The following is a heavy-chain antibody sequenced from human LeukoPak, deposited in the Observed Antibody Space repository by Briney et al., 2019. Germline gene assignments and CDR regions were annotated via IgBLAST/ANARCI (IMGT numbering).Heavy chain of an antibody. V-gene: IGHV4-4*02. CDR3: ARHFEDYVWGSYPFDY. Sequence: SGTLSLTCAVSGGSISSSNWWSWVRQPPGKGLEWIGEIYHSGSTNYNPSLKSRVTISVDTSKNQFSLKLSSVTAADTAVYYCARHFEDYVWGSYPFDYWGQGTLVTVSS. D-gene: IGHD3-16*02. J-gene: IGHJ4*02. CDR2: IYHSGST. CDR1: GGSISSSNW.